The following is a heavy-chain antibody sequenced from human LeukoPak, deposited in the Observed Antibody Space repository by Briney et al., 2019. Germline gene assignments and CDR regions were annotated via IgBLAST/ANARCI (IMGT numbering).Heavy chain of an antibody. V-gene: IGHV4-59*02. CDR3: ARDSAVSGYYYYGMDV. Sequence: PSETLSLTCTVSGGSVSSYYWSWIRQPPGKGLEWIGYIYYSGRVNYNPSLESRVTISVDTSKNQFSLKLSSVTAADTAVYYCARDSAVSGYYYYGMDVWGQGTTVTVSS. J-gene: IGHJ6*02. CDR1: GGSVSSYY. D-gene: IGHD6-19*01. CDR2: IYYSGRV.